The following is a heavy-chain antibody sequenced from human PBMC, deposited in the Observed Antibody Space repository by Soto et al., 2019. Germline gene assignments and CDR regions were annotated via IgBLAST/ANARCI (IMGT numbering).Heavy chain of an antibody. CDR3: ARREQSDYYYMDV. J-gene: IGHJ6*03. CDR1: GFTFSNYA. D-gene: IGHD6-19*01. V-gene: IGHV3-64*01. Sequence: DVQLVESGGGLVQPGGSLRLSCAASGFTFSNYAMDWVRQAPGKILEYVSGISSNGVGTYYANSVKDRFTISRDNSKNTLYLQMGSLRAEDMAVYYCARREQSDYYYMDVWGKGTSVTVSS. CDR2: ISSNGVGT.